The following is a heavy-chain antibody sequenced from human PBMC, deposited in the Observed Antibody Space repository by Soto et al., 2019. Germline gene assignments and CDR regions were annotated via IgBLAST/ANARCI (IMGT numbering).Heavy chain of an antibody. Sequence: GGSLRLSCAVSGFTFRNFGMHWVRQAPGKGPEWVAVISYDGSEKYYAESVKGRFTVFRDNYKNTLSLQMNSLRSDDTAVYYCVKDSSPGGYFDSWGQGTLVTV. V-gene: IGHV3-30*18. J-gene: IGHJ4*02. CDR2: ISYDGSEK. CDR1: GFTFRNFG. D-gene: IGHD2-15*01. CDR3: VKDSSPGGYFDS.